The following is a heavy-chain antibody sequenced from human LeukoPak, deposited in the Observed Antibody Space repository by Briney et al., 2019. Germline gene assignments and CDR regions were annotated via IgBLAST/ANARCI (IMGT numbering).Heavy chain of an antibody. CDR1: GFTFSSYA. J-gene: IGHJ4*02. D-gene: IGHD1-26*01. CDR3: ATHLGGATTPFDY. V-gene: IGHV3-23*01. CDR2: ISGSGGST. Sequence: GSLRLSCAASGFTFSSYAMSWVRQAPGKGLEWVSAISGSGGSTYYADSVKGRFTIFRDNSKNTLYLQMNSLRAEDTAVYYCATHLGGATTPFDYWGQGTLVTVSS.